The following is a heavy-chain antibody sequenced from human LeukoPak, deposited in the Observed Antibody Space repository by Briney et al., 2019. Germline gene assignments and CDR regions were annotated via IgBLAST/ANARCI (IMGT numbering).Heavy chain of an antibody. Sequence: PSQTLSLTCAVSGGSIGGGGYSWSWIRQPPGMNLEWIGYIYDSGSTYYNPSLKSRVTISIDRSKNQFSLKVNSVTAADTAVYYCARYGGSGTYFFDYWGQGTLVTVSS. CDR1: GGSIGGGGYS. J-gene: IGHJ4*02. CDR3: ARYGGSGTYFFDY. D-gene: IGHD3-10*01. V-gene: IGHV4-30-2*01. CDR2: IYDSGST.